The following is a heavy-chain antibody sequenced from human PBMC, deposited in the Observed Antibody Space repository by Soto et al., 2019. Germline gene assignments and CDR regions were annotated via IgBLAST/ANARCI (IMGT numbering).Heavy chain of an antibody. CDR3: ARDMVVRGAHDAFDI. CDR1: GGSFSGYY. CDR2: INHSGST. J-gene: IGHJ3*02. V-gene: IGHV4-34*01. Sequence: SETLSLTCAVYGGSFSGYYWSWIRQPPGKGLEWIGEINHSGSTNYNPSLKSRVTISVDTSKNQFSLKLSSVTAADTAVYYCARDMVVRGAHDAFDIWGQGTMVTXS. D-gene: IGHD3-10*01.